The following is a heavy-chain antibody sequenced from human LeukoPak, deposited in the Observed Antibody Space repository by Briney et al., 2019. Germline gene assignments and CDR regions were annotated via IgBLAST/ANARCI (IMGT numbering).Heavy chain of an antibody. J-gene: IGHJ5*02. D-gene: IGHD3-16*01. CDR3: ARRSGIFGGWFDP. CDR1: GYSFTGYY. V-gene: IGHV1-2*02. Sequence: ASVKVSCKASGYSFTGYYIHWVRQAPGQGLEWMGWINPNSGDTDYPQKFQGRVTMTRDTSISTAYMELSRLSSDDTAVYYCARRSGIFGGWFDPWGQGTLVTVSS. CDR2: INPNSGDT.